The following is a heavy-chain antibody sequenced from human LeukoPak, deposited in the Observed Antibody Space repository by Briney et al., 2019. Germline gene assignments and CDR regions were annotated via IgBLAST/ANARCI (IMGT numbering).Heavy chain of an antibody. D-gene: IGHD5-12*01. CDR1: GFTFSTYW. V-gene: IGHV3-74*01. J-gene: IGHJ3*02. CDR3: ARDRGYAFDI. Sequence: GGSLRLSCAASGFTFSTYWMHWVRHAPGKGLVWVSRINSDGSSTSYADSVKGRFTISRGNAKNTLYLQMNNLRADDTAVYYCARDRGYAFDIWGQRTMVTVSS. CDR2: INSDGSST.